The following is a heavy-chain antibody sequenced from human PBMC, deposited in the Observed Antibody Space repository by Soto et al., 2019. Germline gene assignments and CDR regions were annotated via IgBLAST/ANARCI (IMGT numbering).Heavy chain of an antibody. CDR3: ARKDKSGYFNWFDP. V-gene: IGHV5-51*01. Sequence: LKISCRTSGYRFTSYWIAWVRRMPGKGLEWMGIIFPSDSDTRYSQSFQGQVTISADRSTSTVFLQWASLKASDTAVYFCARKDKSGYFNWFDPWGQGTLVTVSS. CDR2: IFPSDSDT. J-gene: IGHJ5*02. CDR1: GYRFTSYW. D-gene: IGHD3-22*01.